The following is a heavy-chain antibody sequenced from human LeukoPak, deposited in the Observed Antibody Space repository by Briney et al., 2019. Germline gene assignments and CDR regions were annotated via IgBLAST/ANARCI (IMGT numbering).Heavy chain of an antibody. V-gene: IGHV3-21*01. CDR2: ISSSSTYT. J-gene: IGHJ4*02. D-gene: IGHD4/OR15-4a*01. CDR3: ARFEGAHY. CDR1: GFTFSTYS. Sequence: GGSLRLSCSGSGFTFSTYSRDWLRQAPGMGLEWVSSISSSSTYTHYADSVKGRFTISRDNTKNSLYLQMNSLRAEDTAVYYCARFEGAHYWGQGTRVTVSS.